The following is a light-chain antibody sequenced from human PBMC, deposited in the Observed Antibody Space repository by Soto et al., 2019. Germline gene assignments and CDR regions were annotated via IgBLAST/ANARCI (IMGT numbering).Light chain of an antibody. J-gene: IGKJ4*01. CDR1: QSVGTY. CDR2: GAS. CDR3: QQYVSIPLT. V-gene: IGKV3-20*01. Sequence: EIVLTQSPGTLSLSPWERATLSCRASQSVGTYLAWYQQKPGQAPRLLIYGASSRATGIPDRFSGSGSGTDVTLTISRLEPEDAAVYYCQQYVSIPLTFGGGTKVDIK.